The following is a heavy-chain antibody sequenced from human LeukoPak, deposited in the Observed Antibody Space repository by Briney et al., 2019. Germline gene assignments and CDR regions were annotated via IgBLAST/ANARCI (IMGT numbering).Heavy chain of an antibody. CDR2: IYYSGST. CDR1: GGSISSGAYY. CDR3: AREVIEDWFDP. Sequence: SETLSLTCTVSGGSISSGAYYWNWIRQHPGKGLEWIGYIYYSGSTYYNPSLKSRVTMSVDTSKNQFSLKLSSVTAADTAVYYCAREVIEDWFDPWGQRTLVTVSS. J-gene: IGHJ5*02. V-gene: IGHV4-31*03. D-gene: IGHD2/OR15-2a*01.